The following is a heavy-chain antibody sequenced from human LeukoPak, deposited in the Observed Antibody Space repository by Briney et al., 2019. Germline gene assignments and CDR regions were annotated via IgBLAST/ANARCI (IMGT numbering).Heavy chain of an antibody. CDR3: ARRTTGTTLDYFDY. D-gene: IGHD1-1*01. CDR1: GGSISSGSYY. J-gene: IGHJ4*02. CDR2: IYYSGST. Sequence: SSETLSLTCTVSGGSISSGSYYWGWIRQPPGKGLEWIGSIYYSGSTYYNPSLKSRVTISVDTSKNQFSLKLSSVTAADTAVYYCARRTTGTTLDYFDYWGQGTLVTVSS. V-gene: IGHV4-39*01.